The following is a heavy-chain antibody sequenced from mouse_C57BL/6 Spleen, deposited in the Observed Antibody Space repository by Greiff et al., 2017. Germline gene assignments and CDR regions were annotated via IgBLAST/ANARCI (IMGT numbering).Heavy chain of an antibody. J-gene: IGHJ4*01. V-gene: IGHV1-55*01. CDR2: IYPGSGST. Sequence: QVQLQQPGAELVKPGASVKMSCKASGYTFTSYWITWVKQRPGQGLEWIGDIYPGSGSTNYNEKFKSKATLTVDTSSSTAYMQLSSLTSEDSAVYYCERSPNYYGSSYAMDDWGQGTSVTVSS. CDR1: GYTFTSYW. D-gene: IGHD1-1*01. CDR3: ERSPNYYGSSYAMDD.